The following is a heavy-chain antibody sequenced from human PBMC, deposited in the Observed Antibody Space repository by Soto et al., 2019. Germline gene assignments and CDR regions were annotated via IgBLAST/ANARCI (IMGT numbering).Heavy chain of an antibody. CDR3: ARQAVAAATHYYYMDV. D-gene: IGHD2-15*01. V-gene: IGHV4-59*08. CDR1: GGSISSFY. J-gene: IGHJ6*03. Sequence: SETLSLTCTVSGGSISSFYWSWIRQPPGKGLEWIGCIYYSGSTNYIPSLESRVTISVDTSKNQFSLKVSSVTAADTALYYCARQAVAAATHYYYMDVWGKGTTVTVSS. CDR2: IYYSGST.